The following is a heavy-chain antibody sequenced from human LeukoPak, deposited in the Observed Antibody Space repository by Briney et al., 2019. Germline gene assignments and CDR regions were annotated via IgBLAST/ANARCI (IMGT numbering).Heavy chain of an antibody. D-gene: IGHD3-10*01. CDR3: ARYGSGSYYNPPTHY. CDR1: GYTFTSYG. V-gene: IGHV1-18*01. J-gene: IGHJ4*02. CDR2: ISAYNGNT. Sequence: ASVKVPCKASGYTFTSYGISWVRQAPGQGLEWMGWISAYNGNTNYAQKLQGRVTMTTDTSTSTAYMELRSLRSDDTAVYYCARYGSGSYYNPPTHYWGQGTLVTVSS.